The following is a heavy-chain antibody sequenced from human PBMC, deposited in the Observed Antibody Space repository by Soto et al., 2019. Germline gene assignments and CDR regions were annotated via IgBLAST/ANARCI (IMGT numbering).Heavy chain of an antibody. CDR3: AREPLDIVVVPAAMGYYYMDV. D-gene: IGHD2-2*03. V-gene: IGHV1-69*02. CDR2: IIPILGIA. CDR1: GGTFSSYT. J-gene: IGHJ6*03. Sequence: VKVSCKASGGTFSSYTISWVRQAPGQGLEWMGRIIPILGIANYAQKFQGRVTITADKSTSTAYMELSSLRSEDTAVYYCAREPLDIVVVPAAMGYYYMDVWGKGTTVTVSS.